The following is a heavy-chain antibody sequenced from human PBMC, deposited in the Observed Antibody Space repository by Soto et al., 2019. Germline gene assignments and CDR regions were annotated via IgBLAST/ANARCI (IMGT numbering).Heavy chain of an antibody. CDR1: GGSISSGGYS. J-gene: IGHJ4*02. D-gene: IGHD3-22*01. Sequence: QLQLQESGSGLVKPSQTLSLTCAVSGGSISSGGYSWSWIRQPPGKGLEWIGYIYHSGSTYYNPSLKSRVTISVDRSKNQFSLKLSSVTAADTAVYYCARVYHEMIVVATTGYFDYWGQGTLVTVSS. V-gene: IGHV4-30-2*01. CDR2: IYHSGST. CDR3: ARVYHEMIVVATTGYFDY.